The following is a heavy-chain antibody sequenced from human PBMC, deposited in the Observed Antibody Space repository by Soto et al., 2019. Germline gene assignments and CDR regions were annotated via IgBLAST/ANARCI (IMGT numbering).Heavy chain of an antibody. D-gene: IGHD5-18*01. J-gene: IGHJ3*02. V-gene: IGHV3-7*01. CDR2: IKQDGTEK. CDR3: ARGDTPMITGLDSFDI. Sequence: GGSLRLSCAASGFTFSRYWMNWVRQAPGKGLEWVANIKQDGTEKNYVDSVKGRFTISRDNARNSLYLQMDSLRAEDTAVYFCARGDTPMITGLDSFDIWGQGTMVTVSS. CDR1: GFTFSRYW.